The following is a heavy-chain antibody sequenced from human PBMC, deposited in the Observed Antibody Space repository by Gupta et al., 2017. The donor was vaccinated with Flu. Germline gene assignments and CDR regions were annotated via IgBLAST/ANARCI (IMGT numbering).Heavy chain of an antibody. J-gene: IGHJ4*02. CDR1: GGSFSGYY. Sequence: QVQLQQWGAGLLKPSETLSLTCAVYGGSFSGYYWSWIRQPPGKGLEWIGEINHSGSTNYNPSLKSRVTISVDTSKNQFSLKLSSVTAADTAVYYCARGRVTATPPRAYYFDYWGQGTLVTVSS. D-gene: IGHD2-21*02. V-gene: IGHV4-34*01. CDR2: INHSGST. CDR3: ARGRVTATPPRAYYFDY.